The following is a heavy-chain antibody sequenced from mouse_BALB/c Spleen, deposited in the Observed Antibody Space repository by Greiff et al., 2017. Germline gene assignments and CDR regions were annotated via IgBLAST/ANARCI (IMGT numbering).Heavy chain of an antibody. D-gene: IGHD2-1*01. CDR2: ISNGGGST. V-gene: IGHV5-12-2*01. CDR1: GFTFSSYT. CDR3: ARRGEGKGAMDY. Sequence: DVKLQESGGGLVQPGGSLKLSCAASGFTFSSYTMSWVRQTPEKRLEWVAYISNGGGSTYYPDTVKGRFTISRDNAKNTLYLQMSSLKSEDTAMYYCARRGEGKGAMDYWGQGTSVTVSS. J-gene: IGHJ4*01.